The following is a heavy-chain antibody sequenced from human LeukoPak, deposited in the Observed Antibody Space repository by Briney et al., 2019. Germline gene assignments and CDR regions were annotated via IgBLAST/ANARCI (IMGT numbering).Heavy chain of an antibody. CDR3: ARVGPTYYYVSSGYTDY. Sequence: GGSLRLSCAASGFTFSSYSMNWVRQAPGKGLEWVSYISSSSSTIYYADSVKGRFTISRDNAKNSLYLQMNSLRAEDTAVYYCARVGPTYYYVSSGYTDYWGQGTLVTVSS. CDR1: GFTFSSYS. J-gene: IGHJ4*02. D-gene: IGHD3-22*01. V-gene: IGHV3-48*01. CDR2: ISSSSSTI.